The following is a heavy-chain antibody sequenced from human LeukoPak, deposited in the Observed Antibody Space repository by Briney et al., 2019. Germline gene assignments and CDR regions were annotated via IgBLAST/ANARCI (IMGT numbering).Heavy chain of an antibody. CDR3: TNLGYTD. V-gene: IGHV3-7*01. D-gene: IGHD5-18*01. CDR2: IKDDGSGK. CDR1: GFTFSTSW. Sequence: SGGSLRLSCAASGFTFSTSWMTWVRQAPGKGLEWVASIKDDGSGKYYVDSVKGRFTISRDNAKNSLYLQMNSLVVEDTAVYYCTNLGYTDWGQGTLVTVSS. J-gene: IGHJ4*02.